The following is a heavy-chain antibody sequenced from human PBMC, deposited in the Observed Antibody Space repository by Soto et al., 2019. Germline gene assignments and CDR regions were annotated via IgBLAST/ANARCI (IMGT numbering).Heavy chain of an antibody. CDR2: TSPRTGGA. D-gene: IGHD3-10*01. J-gene: IGHJ5*01. V-gene: IGHV1-2*02. CDR1: GYTFTAYY. CDR3: ARSSGSYSKWFDS. Sequence: ASVKVSFKTSGYTFTAYYMHWVRQAPGHGLEWLGWTSPRTGGAKYSHKFQGRVSMTRNTSITTAYMELTGLSTDDTAVYYCARSSGSYSKWFDSWGQGTLVTVSS.